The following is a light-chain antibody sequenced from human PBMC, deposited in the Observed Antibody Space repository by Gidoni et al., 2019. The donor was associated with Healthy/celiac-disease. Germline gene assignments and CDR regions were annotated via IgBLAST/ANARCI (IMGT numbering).Light chain of an antibody. CDR1: HSISSW. V-gene: IGKV1-5*01. CDR3: QQYNSYPRT. CDR2: DAS. J-gene: IGKJ1*01. Sequence: DVQIAPTPSTLSASVGDRVTITCRASHSISSWLAWYQQKPGKAPKLLIYDASSLESGVPSRFSGSGSGTEFTLTISSLQPDDFAIYYCQQYNSYPRTFGQGTKVEIK.